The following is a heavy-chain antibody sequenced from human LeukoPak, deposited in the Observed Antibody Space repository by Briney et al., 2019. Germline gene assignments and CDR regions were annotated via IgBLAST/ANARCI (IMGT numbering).Heavy chain of an antibody. CDR1: GFTFSSYS. CDR2: ISSSSSYI. CDR3: ARDGRGDWDFDY. V-gene: IGHV3-21*01. J-gene: IGHJ4*02. Sequence: PGGSLRLSCAASGFTFSSYSMNWVRQAPGKGLEWVSSISSSSSYIYYADSVKGRFTISRDNAKNSLYLQMNSLRAEDTAVYYCARDGRGDWDFDYWGQGTRVTVSS. D-gene: IGHD1-1*01.